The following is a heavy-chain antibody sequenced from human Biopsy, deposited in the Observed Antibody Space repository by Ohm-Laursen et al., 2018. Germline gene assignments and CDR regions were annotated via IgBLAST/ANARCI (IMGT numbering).Heavy chain of an antibody. D-gene: IGHD1-26*01. CDR3: ARPNLREWELHNAFDI. CDR2: ISGSGATP. CDR1: GFTFRSYA. Sequence: SLRLSCTASGFTFRSYAMSWVRQAPGKGLEWLSTISGSGATPHYADSVKGRFTISRDNSKNTLYLQMNSLRAEDTAVYYCARPNLREWELHNAFDIWGQGTMVTVSS. J-gene: IGHJ3*02. V-gene: IGHV3-23*01.